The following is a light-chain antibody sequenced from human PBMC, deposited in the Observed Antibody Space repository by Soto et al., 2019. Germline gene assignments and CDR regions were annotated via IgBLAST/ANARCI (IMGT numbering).Light chain of an antibody. J-gene: IGLJ3*02. CDR2: SNN. CDR1: NSNIGRDT. CDR3: AAWDDSLSAWV. V-gene: IGLV1-44*01. Sequence: QSVLTQPPSASGTPGQRVTISCSGSNSNIGRDTVSWYQAIPGTAPKLLIYSNNQRPSGVPDRFSGSKSGTSASLAISGLQSEDEADYFCAAWDDSLSAWVFGGGTQLTVL.